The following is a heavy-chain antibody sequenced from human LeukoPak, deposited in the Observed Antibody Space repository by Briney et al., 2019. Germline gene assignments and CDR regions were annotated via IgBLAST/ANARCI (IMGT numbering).Heavy chain of an antibody. V-gene: IGHV1-46*01. J-gene: IGHJ4*02. D-gene: IGHD3-22*01. CDR3: ARDADPRNSDSSGFLFDY. Sequence: GASVKVSCKASGYTFTSYGISWVRQAPGQGLRWVGIIDPVSGATQYAQKFQGRVSMTRDTSTSTVHMELTRLKPEDTVVYYCARDADPRNSDSSGFLFDYWGQGSLVTVSS. CDR2: IDPVSGAT. CDR1: GYTFTSYG.